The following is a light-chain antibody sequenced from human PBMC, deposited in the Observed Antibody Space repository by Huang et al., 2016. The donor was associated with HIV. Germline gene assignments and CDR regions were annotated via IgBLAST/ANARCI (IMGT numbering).Light chain of an antibody. CDR1: QSVSSN. Sequence: EIVMTQSPATLSMSPGERATLSCRASQSVSSNLAWYQQKPGQAPRLLIYGASTRATGIPARFSGSGSGTEFTLTISSLQSEDFAVYYCQQNNNWPPLFTFGPGTKVDIK. V-gene: IGKV3-15*01. CDR3: QQNNNWPPLFT. J-gene: IGKJ3*01. CDR2: GAS.